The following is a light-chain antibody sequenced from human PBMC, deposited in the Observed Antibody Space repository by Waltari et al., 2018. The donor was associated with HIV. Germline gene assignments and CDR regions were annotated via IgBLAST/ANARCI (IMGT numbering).Light chain of an antibody. J-gene: IGLJ3*02. CDR3: GSYTSSSTLV. CDR1: SSDVGAYNF. Sequence: QSALTQPASASGSPGQSITISCTGTSSDVGAYNFVSWYQQHPGKAPKLMIYDVSSRPSGVSDRFSGSKSGNTASLTISGLQAEDEADYYCGSYTSSSTLVFGGGTKLTVL. V-gene: IGLV2-14*03. CDR2: DVS.